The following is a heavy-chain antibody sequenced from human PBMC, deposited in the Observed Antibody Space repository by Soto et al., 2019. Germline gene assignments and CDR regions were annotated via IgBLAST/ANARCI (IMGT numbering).Heavy chain of an antibody. V-gene: IGHV3-30*18. CDR3: AKDPYGSGSYYTQYYYFGMDV. Sequence: QVQLVESGGGVVQPGRSLRLSCAASGVHFDSYGMHWVRQAPGNGPEWVATISYDGDNKYYADSVKGRFTISRDNFKSTLHLQMNSLRTEDTAVYYCAKDPYGSGSYYTQYYYFGMDVWGHGTTVTVSS. D-gene: IGHD3-10*01. J-gene: IGHJ6*02. CDR2: ISYDGDNK. CDR1: GVHFDSYG.